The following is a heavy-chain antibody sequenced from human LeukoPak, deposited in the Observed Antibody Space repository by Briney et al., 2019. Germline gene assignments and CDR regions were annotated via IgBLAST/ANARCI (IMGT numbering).Heavy chain of an antibody. J-gene: IGHJ4*02. Sequence: GGSLRLSCVASGFTFSRYAMSWVRQAPGQGLEWLSYISTSGETINYANSVKGRFAVSRDNTKNSLFLQMDSLRAEDTAVYYCARTARLLDYWGQGTLVTVSS. CDR3: ARTARLLDY. V-gene: IGHV3-48*04. CDR1: GFTFSRYA. D-gene: IGHD2-21*02. CDR2: ISTSGETI.